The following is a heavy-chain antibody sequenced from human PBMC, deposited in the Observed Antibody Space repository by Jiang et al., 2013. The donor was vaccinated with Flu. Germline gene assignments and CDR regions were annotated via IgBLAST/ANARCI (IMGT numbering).Heavy chain of an antibody. Sequence: QVQLQESGPGLVQPSQTLSLTCSVSGGSISSGAYLWSWVRQHPGRGLQWIGNIYYSGDTYYSPSLKSRLTISLDTSKNQFSLKLATVTAADTATYFCVRDSSQHLVNYYGMDVWGQGTTVTVSS. D-gene: IGHD6-13*01. V-gene: IGHV4-31*03. J-gene: IGHJ6*02. CDR3: VRDSSQHLVNYYGMDV. CDR2: IYYSGDT. CDR1: GGSISSGAYL.